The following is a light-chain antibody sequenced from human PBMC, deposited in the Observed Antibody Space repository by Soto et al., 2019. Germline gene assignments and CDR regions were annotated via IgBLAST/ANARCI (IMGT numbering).Light chain of an antibody. CDR3: QQSYSTPPWT. J-gene: IGKJ1*01. Sequence: IQLTESPSSMSASTGRAVTIXXRTSQSIRSYLNWVQQKPGKAPKLXXYDASSLQTGVPSRFSGSGSGTDFSLTISSLQPEDFATYYCQQSYSTPPWTFGQGTKVDIK. CDR1: QSIRSY. CDR2: DAS. V-gene: IGKV1-39*01.